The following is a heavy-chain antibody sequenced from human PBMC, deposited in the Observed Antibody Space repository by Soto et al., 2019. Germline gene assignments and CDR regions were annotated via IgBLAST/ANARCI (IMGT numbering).Heavy chain of an antibody. CDR2: ISGSGVST. Sequence: EVQLLESGGGLVQPGGSLRLSCAASGFTFSSYAMSWVRRAPGKGLEWVSGISGSGVSTYYADSVKGRFTISRDNSKSTLYLQMNSLIAEETAVYYCAKERERIATRSIDYWGQGTLVTVSS. D-gene: IGHD6-6*01. J-gene: IGHJ4*02. CDR3: AKERERIATRSIDY. V-gene: IGHV3-23*01. CDR1: GFTFSSYA.